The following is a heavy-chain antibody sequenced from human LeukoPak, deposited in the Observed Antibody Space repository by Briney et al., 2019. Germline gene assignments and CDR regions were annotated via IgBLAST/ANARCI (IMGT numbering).Heavy chain of an antibody. CDR2: ISAYNGNT. CDR1: GCTFTSYG. D-gene: IGHD3-10*01. V-gene: IGHV1-18*01. Sequence: ASVKVSCKASGCTFTSYGISWVRRAPGQGLEWMGWISAYNGNTNYAQKLQGRVTMTTDTSTSTAYMELRSLRSDDTAVYYCARDTPTTHYYGSGSYYNAMWFDPWGQGTLVTVSS. CDR3: ARDTPTTHYYGSGSYYNAMWFDP. J-gene: IGHJ5*02.